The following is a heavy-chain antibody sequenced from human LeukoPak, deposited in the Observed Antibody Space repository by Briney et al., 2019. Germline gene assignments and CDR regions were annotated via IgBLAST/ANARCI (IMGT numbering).Heavy chain of an antibody. J-gene: IGHJ6*03. CDR2: IYYSGST. D-gene: IGHD3-3*01. Sequence: SETLSLTCTVSGGSISSGGYYWSWIRQHPGKGLEWIGYIYYSGSTYYNPSLKSRVTTSVDTSKNQFSLKLSSVTAADTAVYYCARAHYDFWSGYYIAYYYYMDVWGKGTTVTVSS. CDR1: GGSISSGGYY. CDR3: ARAHYDFWSGYYIAYYYYMDV. V-gene: IGHV4-31*03.